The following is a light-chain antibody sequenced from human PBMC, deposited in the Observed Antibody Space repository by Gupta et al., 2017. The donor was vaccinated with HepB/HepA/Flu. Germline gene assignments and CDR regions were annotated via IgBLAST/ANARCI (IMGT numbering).Light chain of an antibody. CDR1: QSVSDSQ. CDR3: QQYDSLTWT. Sequence: DIVLTQSPGTLSLSPGERATLSCRTSQSVSDSQLAWYQQKPGQAPRLLIYAVSIRATGVPDRVSGSGSGTDFTLTISRLEPEDFAVYYCQQYDSLTWTFGPGTKVEI. J-gene: IGKJ1*01. CDR2: AVS. V-gene: IGKV3-20*01.